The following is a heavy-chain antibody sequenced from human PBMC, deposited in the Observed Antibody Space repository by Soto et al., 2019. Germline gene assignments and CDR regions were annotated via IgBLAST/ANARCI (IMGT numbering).Heavy chain of an antibody. J-gene: IGHJ6*02. CDR3: ARDLFYGMDV. CDR2: ISSSGSDI. CDR1: GFTFSDYF. Sequence: RVGSLRLSCAASGFTFSDYFLTWIRQAPGKGLEWVSYISSSGSDIYYADSVKGRFTISRDNAQNSLYLQMNSLRAEDTAVYYCARDLFYGMDVWGQGTTVTVSS. V-gene: IGHV3-11*01.